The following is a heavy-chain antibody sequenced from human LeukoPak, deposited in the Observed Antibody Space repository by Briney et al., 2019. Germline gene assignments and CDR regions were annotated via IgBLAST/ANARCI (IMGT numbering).Heavy chain of an antibody. CDR3: ARDAVLLWFGELLDVYFDY. CDR1: GFTFSSYW. V-gene: IGHV3-21*01. Sequence: PGGSLRLSCAASGFTFSSYWMHWVRQAPGKGLEWVSSISSSSSYIYYADSVKGRFTISRDNAKNSLYLQMNSLRAEDTAVYYCARDAVLLWFGELLDVYFDYWGQGTLVTVSS. D-gene: IGHD3-10*01. CDR2: ISSSSSYI. J-gene: IGHJ4*02.